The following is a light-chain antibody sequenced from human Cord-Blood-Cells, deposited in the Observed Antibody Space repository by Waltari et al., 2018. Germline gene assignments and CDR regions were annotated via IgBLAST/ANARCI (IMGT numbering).Light chain of an antibody. V-gene: IGLV1-40*01. Sequence: QSVLTQPPSVSGAPGQRVTISCTGSSSNIGAGYDVHWYQQLPGTAPKLLSYGNSNRPSGVPVRFSGSKSGTSAALAITGLQAEDEADYYCQSYDSSLGGSVFGGGTKLTVL. CDR1: SSNIGAGYD. CDR3: QSYDSSLGGSV. J-gene: IGLJ3*02. CDR2: GNS.